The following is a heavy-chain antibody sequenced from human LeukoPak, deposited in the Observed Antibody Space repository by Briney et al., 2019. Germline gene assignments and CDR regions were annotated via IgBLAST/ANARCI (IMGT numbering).Heavy chain of an antibody. V-gene: IGHV3-7*01. CDR1: GFTFSTYW. CDR2: IKEDESAK. J-gene: IGHJ4*02. Sequence: GGSLRLSCVASGFTFSTYWMAWVRQAPGRGLEWVANIKEDESAKHQADSVKGRFTIFRDNAQNSVYLQMSSLRGEDTAVYYCARDVGGSLDYWGQGTLDTVSS. CDR3: ARDVGGSLDY. D-gene: IGHD1-26*01.